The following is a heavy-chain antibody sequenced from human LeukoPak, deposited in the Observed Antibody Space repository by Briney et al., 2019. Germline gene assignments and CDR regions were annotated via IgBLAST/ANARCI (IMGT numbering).Heavy chain of an antibody. D-gene: IGHD6-13*01. CDR1: GYTFTGYY. Sequence: ASVTVSCTASGYTFTGYYMHWVRQAPGQGLEWMGWINPNSGGTNYAQKFQGWVTMTRDTSISTAYMELSRLRSDDTAVYYCARVSKSSSWYSIDYWGQGTLVTVSS. V-gene: IGHV1-2*04. J-gene: IGHJ4*02. CDR2: INPNSGGT. CDR3: ARVSKSSSWYSIDY.